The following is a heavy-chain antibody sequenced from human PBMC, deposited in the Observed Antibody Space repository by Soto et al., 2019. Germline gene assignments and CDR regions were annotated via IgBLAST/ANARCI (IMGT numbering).Heavy chain of an antibody. CDR3: TTDSHWGILSPNHEH. CDR1: GFTFRSSP. J-gene: IGHJ4*02. V-gene: IGHV3-23*01. CDR2: INGGDDSE. D-gene: IGHD3-16*01. Sequence: GGSLRLSCAVSGFTFRSSPMSWVRRAPGKGLEWVSGINGGDDSEHYVDSVRGRFTIIRDNSKNLLLLQMNSLRVEDTAIYYCTTDSHWGILSPNHEHWGQGTQVNVAS.